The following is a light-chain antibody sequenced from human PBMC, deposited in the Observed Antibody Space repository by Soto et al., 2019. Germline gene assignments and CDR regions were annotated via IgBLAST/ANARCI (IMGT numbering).Light chain of an antibody. J-gene: IGLJ3*02. CDR1: NIGTKN. V-gene: IGLV3-9*01. Sequence: SYELTQPLSVSVALGQTARITCGGNNIGTKNVHWYQQKPGQAPVLVIYRDINRPSGIPERFSGSNSGKMATLTISGARAGDEADYYCQVWDRSLRVFGGGTKLTVL. CDR2: RDI. CDR3: QVWDRSLRV.